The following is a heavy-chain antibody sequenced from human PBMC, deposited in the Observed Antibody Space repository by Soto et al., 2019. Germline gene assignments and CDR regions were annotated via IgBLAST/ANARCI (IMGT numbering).Heavy chain of an antibody. CDR3: AKDGAYCSSISCFIDAFDI. D-gene: IGHD2-2*01. CDR1: GASFNSYA. CDR2: ISGSGDGR. V-gene: IGHV3-23*01. J-gene: IGHJ3*02. Sequence: EVQLLESGGGLVQPGGSLRISCAASGASFNSYAMSWVRQAPGKGLEWISGISGSGDGRYYADSVKGRFTISRDNSKNTLYLQMNSLRAEDTAIYYCAKDGAYCSSISCFIDAFDIWGQGTMVTVSS.